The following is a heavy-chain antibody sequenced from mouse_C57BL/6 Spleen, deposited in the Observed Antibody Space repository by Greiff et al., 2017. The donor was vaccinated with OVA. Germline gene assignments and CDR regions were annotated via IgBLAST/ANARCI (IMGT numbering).Heavy chain of an antibody. V-gene: IGHV1-59*01. CDR1: GYTFTSYW. J-gene: IGHJ4*01. CDR3: ARISPYYYAMDY. CDR2: IDPSDSYT. Sequence: VQLQQPGAELVRPGTSVKLSCEASGYTFTSYWMHWVKQRPGQGLEWIGVIDPSDSYTNYNQKFKGKATLTVDTSSSTAYMQLSSLTSEDSAVYYCARISPYYYAMDYWGQGTSVTVSS.